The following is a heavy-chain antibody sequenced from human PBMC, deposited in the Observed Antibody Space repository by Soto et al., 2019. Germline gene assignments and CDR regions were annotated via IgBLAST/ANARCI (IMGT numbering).Heavy chain of an antibody. D-gene: IGHD3-22*01. Sequence: GGSLRLSCAASGFTFSSYGMHWVRQAPGKGLEWVAVISYDGSNKYYADSVKGRFTISRDNSKNTLYLQMNSLRAEDTAVYYCAKPIAWRSEGSNYYYGMDVWGQGTTVTVSS. CDR1: GFTFSSYG. CDR2: ISYDGSNK. CDR3: AKPIAWRSEGSNYYYGMDV. V-gene: IGHV3-30*18. J-gene: IGHJ6*02.